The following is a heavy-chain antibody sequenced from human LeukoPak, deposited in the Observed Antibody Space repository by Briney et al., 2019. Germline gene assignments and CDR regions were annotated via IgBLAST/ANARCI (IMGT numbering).Heavy chain of an antibody. CDR1: GYTFTSHG. Sequence: ASVKVSCKASGYTFTSHGITWVRQAPGQGLEWMGWISAYNGNTNYAQKLQGRVTMTTDTSTSTAYMELRSLRSDDTAVYYCARDGDTIFGVVIIDWFDPWGQGTLVTVSS. D-gene: IGHD3-3*01. V-gene: IGHV1-18*01. J-gene: IGHJ5*02. CDR2: ISAYNGNT. CDR3: ARDGDTIFGVVIIDWFDP.